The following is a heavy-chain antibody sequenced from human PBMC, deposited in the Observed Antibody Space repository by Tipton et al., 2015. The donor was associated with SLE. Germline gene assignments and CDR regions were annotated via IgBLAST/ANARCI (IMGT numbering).Heavy chain of an antibody. D-gene: IGHD1/OR15-1a*01. CDR1: GFTFSSYA. CDR2: ISGGGGST. J-gene: IGHJ4*02. V-gene: IGHV3-23*01. Sequence: SLRLSCATSGFTFSSYALSWVRRAPGKGLEWVSAISGGGGSTYYADFVKGRFSISIDKSKKRLFLQMNSLRVDDTATYYCAKFEKTTDFYLDSWGQGTLVSVSS. CDR3: AKFEKTTDFYLDS.